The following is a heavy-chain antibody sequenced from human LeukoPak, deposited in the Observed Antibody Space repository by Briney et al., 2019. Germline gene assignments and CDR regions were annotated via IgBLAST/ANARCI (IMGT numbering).Heavy chain of an antibody. D-gene: IGHD1-14*01. Sequence: SETLSLTCTVSGSSISSSSYYWGWIRQPPGKGLEWIGSIYYSGSTYYNPSLKSRVTISVDTSKNQFSLKLSSVTAADTAVYYCARPNSGGSFDYWGQGTLVTVSS. V-gene: IGHV4-39*01. CDR1: GSSISSSSYY. J-gene: IGHJ4*02. CDR2: IYYSGST. CDR3: ARPNSGGSFDY.